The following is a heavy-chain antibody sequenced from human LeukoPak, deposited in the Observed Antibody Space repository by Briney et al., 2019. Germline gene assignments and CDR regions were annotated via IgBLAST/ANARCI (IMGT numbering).Heavy chain of an antibody. J-gene: IGHJ4*02. CDR2: MYYSGST. D-gene: IGHD2-21*01. Sequence: SENLSLTCTVSGGSISSYYWSWIRQPPGKGLEWIGYMYYSGSTDYNPSLKSRVTISVDTSKNQFSLKLTSVTAADTAVYYCARSGFVVVPCYFDYWGQGTLVTVSS. V-gene: IGHV4-59*01. CDR3: ARSGFVVVPCYFDY. CDR1: GGSISSYY.